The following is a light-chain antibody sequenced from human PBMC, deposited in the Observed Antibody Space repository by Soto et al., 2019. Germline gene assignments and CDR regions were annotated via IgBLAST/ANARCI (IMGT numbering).Light chain of an antibody. CDR3: QQYDNPPRT. V-gene: IGKV3-20*01. Sequence: EIVLTQSPGTLSLSPGERATLSCRASQSVNSNYLAWYQQKLGQGPRLLMYGTSSRATGIPDRFSGSGSGTDFTLTISRLEPEDFAVHYCQQYDNPPRTFGQGTKVEIK. CDR1: QSVNSNY. CDR2: GTS. J-gene: IGKJ1*01.